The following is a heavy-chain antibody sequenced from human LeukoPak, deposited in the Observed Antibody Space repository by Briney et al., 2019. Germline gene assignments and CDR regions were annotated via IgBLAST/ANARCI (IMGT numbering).Heavy chain of an antibody. J-gene: IGHJ3*02. D-gene: IGHD7-27*01. V-gene: IGHV3-30*03. CDR3: ARRMEATPVGNAFDI. Sequence: PGRSLRLSCAASGFTFTNYGMHWVRQAPGKGLEWMAIISYDGSNKDCADSVKGRFTISRDNSKNTLYLQVNGLRTEDTAVYYCARRMEATPVGNAFDIWGQGTMVTVSS. CDR1: GFTFTNYG. CDR2: ISYDGSNK.